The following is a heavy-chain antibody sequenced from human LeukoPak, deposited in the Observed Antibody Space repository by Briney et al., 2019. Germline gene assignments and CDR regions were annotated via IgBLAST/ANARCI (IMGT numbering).Heavy chain of an antibody. CDR2: IYYSGST. CDR1: GGSISSGSYY. Sequence: SETLSLTCTVSGGSISSGSYYWSWIRQPPGKGLEWIGYIYYSGSTNYNPSLKSRVTISVDTSKNQFSLKLSSVTAADTAVYYCARSPRYSYYFDYWGQGTLVTVSS. D-gene: IGHD1-1*01. J-gene: IGHJ4*02. CDR3: ARSPRYSYYFDY. V-gene: IGHV4-61*01.